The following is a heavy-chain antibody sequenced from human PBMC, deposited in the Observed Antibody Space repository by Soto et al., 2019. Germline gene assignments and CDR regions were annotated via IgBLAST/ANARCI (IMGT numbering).Heavy chain of an antibody. D-gene: IGHD2-15*01. CDR1: GGTFSSYA. CDR3: ARVYCSGGSCYSTYYYGMDV. Sequence: QVQLVQSGAEVKKPGSSVKVSCTAAGGTFSSYAISWVRQAPGQGLEWMGGIIPIFGTANYAQKFQGRVTITADESTSTAYMELSSLRSEDMAVYYCARVYCSGGSCYSTYYYGMDVWGQGTSVAVSS. J-gene: IGHJ6*02. V-gene: IGHV1-69*01. CDR2: IIPIFGTA.